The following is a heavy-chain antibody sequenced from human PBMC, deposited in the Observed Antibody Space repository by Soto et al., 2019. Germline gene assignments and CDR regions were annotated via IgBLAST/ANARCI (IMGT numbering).Heavy chain of an antibody. CDR2: VSHDGRNT. CDR3: ARGGRQWLVTSDFNY. D-gene: IGHD6-19*01. CDR1: GFTFSDYA. J-gene: IGHJ4*02. Sequence: VQLVESGGGVVQPGRSLRLSCAASGFTFSDYAMHWFRQAPGKGLEWVAVVSHDGRNTHYADSVKGRFTISRDSSKNTVSLEMTSLSAEDTSVYYCARGGRQWLVTSDFNYWGQGALVTVSS. V-gene: IGHV3-30*03.